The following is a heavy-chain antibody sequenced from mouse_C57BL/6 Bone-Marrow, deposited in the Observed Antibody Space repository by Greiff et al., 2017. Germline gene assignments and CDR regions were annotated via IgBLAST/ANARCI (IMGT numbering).Heavy chain of an antibody. Sequence: EVQLQESGPGLVKPSQTVFLTCTVTGISITTGNYRWSWIRQFPGNKLEWIGYIYYSGTITYNPSLTSRTTITSDTPKNQFFLEMNSLTAEDTATYDCARDRGAVGFDVWGTGTTVTVSS. CDR3: ARDRGAVGFDV. CDR1: GISITTGNYR. D-gene: IGHD3-1*01. CDR2: IYYSGTI. V-gene: IGHV3-5*01. J-gene: IGHJ1*03.